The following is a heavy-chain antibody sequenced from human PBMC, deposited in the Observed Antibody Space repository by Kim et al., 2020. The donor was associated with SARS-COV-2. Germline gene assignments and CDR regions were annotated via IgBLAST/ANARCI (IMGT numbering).Heavy chain of an antibody. Sequence: GGSLRLSCAASGFSFSRHGIHWVRQAPGKGPEWVAAISYDGKKKFYADAVKGRFTVSRDNSKKTVPLQMNSLGPDDTAVYYCANDPLENTYSLGCVGGSCFSWYFDYWGQGTLVVGST. CDR2: ISYDGKKK. V-gene: IGHV3-30*18. D-gene: IGHD2-15*01. J-gene: IGHJ4*01. CDR1: GFSFSRHG. CDR3: ANDPLENTYSLGCVGGSCFSWYFDY.